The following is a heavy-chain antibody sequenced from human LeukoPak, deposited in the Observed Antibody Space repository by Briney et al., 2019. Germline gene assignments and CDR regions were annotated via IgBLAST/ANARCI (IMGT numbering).Heavy chain of an antibody. CDR1: GFSFSNHA. CDR2: ISYDDGSDK. J-gene: IGHJ4*02. CDR3: ARGGEAAQAAKVSIIDY. D-gene: IGHD6-25*01. V-gene: IGHV3-30*09. Sequence: GGSLRLSWAASGFSFSNHAMHWVRQAPGKGLEWVAVISYDDGSDKYYADSVKGRFAISRDNSENTLSLQMDSLRPEDTAVYYCARGGEAAQAAKVSIIDYWGQGTLVTVSS.